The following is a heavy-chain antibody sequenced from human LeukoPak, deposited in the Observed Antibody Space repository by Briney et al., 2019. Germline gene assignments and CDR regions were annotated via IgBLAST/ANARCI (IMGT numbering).Heavy chain of an antibody. Sequence: PSQTLSLTCTVSGDSISSGGNYWSWIRQHPGKGLEWIGYIYYSGSTYYNSSLKSRVTMSDDTSKNQFSLRLSSVTAADTAVYYCARGYCGGDCYVDYWGQGTLVTVSS. D-gene: IGHD2-21*02. CDR1: GDSISSGGNY. V-gene: IGHV4-31*03. J-gene: IGHJ4*02. CDR2: IYYSGST. CDR3: ARGYCGGDCYVDY.